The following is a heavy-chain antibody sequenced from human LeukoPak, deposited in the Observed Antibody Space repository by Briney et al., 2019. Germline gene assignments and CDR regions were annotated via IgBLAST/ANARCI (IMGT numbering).Heavy chain of an antibody. Sequence: PSETLSLTSAVYGGSFSGYYWSWIRQPPGKGLEWIGEINHSGSTNYNPSLKSRVTISVDTSKNQFSLKLSSVTAADTAVYYCARAYSYGYDYWGQGTLVTVSS. V-gene: IGHV4-34*01. CDR2: INHSGST. D-gene: IGHD5-18*01. CDR3: ARAYSYGYDY. CDR1: GGSFSGYY. J-gene: IGHJ4*02.